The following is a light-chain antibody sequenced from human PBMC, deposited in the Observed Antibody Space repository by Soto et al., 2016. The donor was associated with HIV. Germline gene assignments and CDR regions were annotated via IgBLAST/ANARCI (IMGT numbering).Light chain of an antibody. Sequence: SYELTQPPSVSVTPGETARITCGGNNIGDKSVHWYQQKPGQAPVLVVYDNNDRPSGVPERFSGSNSGNTATLTISSVKAGDEADYFCQVWDSSSDVVFGRRDQADRP. CDR2: DNN. J-gene: IGLJ2*01. CDR3: QVWDSSSDVV. V-gene: IGLV3-21*02. CDR1: NIGDKS.